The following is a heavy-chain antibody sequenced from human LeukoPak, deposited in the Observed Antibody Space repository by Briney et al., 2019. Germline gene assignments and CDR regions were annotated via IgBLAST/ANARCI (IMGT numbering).Heavy chain of an antibody. V-gene: IGHV1-69*05. D-gene: IGHD6-6*01. CDR1: GGTFSSYA. Sequence: SVKVSCKASGGTFSSYAISWVRQAPGQGLEWMGGIIPIFGTANYAQKFQGRVTITTDESTSTAYMELSSLRSEDTAVYYCARDPRRYSSSRLDLVYFDYWGQGTLVTVSS. J-gene: IGHJ4*02. CDR3: ARDPRRYSSSRLDLVYFDY. CDR2: IIPIFGTA.